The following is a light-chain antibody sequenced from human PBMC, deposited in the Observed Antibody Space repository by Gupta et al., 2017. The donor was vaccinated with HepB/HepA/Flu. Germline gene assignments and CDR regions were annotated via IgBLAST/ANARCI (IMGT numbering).Light chain of an antibody. CDR1: QSVSSSY. CDR3: QHEGSSLRT. CDR2: GAS. V-gene: IGKV3-20*01. Sequence: ESVLTQSPGTLSLSPAERATLPCRASQSVSSSYLAWYQQKPGQAPRLLIYGASSRATGIPDRFSGSGSGTEFTLTISRREPEDFAVYYCQHEGSSLRTFGHGTKVDIK. J-gene: IGKJ3*01.